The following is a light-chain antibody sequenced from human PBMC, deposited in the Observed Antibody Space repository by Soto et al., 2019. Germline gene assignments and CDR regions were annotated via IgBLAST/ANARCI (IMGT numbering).Light chain of an antibody. CDR2: SNN. CDR1: SSNIGSYY. Sequence: QSVLSQARSASGTPGQRVTISCSGSSSNIGSYYVYWYQQLPGTAPKLLLYSNNQRPSGVPDRFSGSKSGTSASLAISGLRSEDEADYYCAAWDDSLTGPVFGGGTKLTVL. V-gene: IGLV1-47*02. J-gene: IGLJ3*02. CDR3: AAWDDSLTGPV.